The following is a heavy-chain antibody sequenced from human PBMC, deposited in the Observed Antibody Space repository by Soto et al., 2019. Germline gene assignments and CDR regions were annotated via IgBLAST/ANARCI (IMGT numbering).Heavy chain of an antibody. CDR3: ARGRLQRSYYFDY. D-gene: IGHD4-4*01. J-gene: IGHJ4*02. V-gene: IGHV4-31*03. Sequence: SETLSLTCTVSGGSISSGGYYWSWIRQHPGKGLEWIGYIYYSGSTYYNPSLKSRVTISVDTSKNQLSLKLSSVTAADTAVYYCARGRLQRSYYFDYWGQGTLVTVSS. CDR2: IYYSGST. CDR1: GGSISSGGYY.